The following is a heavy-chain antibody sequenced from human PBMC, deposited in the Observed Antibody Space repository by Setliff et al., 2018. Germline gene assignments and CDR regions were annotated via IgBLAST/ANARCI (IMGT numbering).Heavy chain of an antibody. D-gene: IGHD1-26*01. J-gene: IGHJ6*03. CDR2: IKQDGSEK. Sequence: GGSLILSCAASGFTFSNYWMSWVRQTPGKGLEWVAHIKQDGSEKYYVDSVKGRFIISRDNAKNSLYLQMNSLRDEDTAVYYCARERVGRYYYYHMDVWGKGTTVTRLL. V-gene: IGHV3-7*03. CDR1: GFTFSNYW. CDR3: ARERVGRYYYYHMDV.